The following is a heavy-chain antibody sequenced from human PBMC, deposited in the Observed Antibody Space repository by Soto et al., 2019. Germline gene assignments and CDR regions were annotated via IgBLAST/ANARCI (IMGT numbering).Heavy chain of an antibody. CDR1: GDSITSGGYY. CDR2: IYHSGGA. D-gene: IGHD3-10*01. J-gene: IGHJ6*02. Sequence: SETLSLTCTVSGDSITSGGYYWSWLRQPPGKGLEWIGYIYHSGGASYNPSLRGRAVISIDTSKNQFSLRLNAVTAADTATYYCARDYYGAGSQFYYYGMEVWGQGTTVTVSS. V-gene: IGHV4-31*03. CDR3: ARDYYGAGSQFYYYGMEV.